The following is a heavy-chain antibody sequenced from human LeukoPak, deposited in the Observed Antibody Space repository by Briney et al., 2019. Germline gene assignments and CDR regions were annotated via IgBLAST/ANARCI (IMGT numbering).Heavy chain of an antibody. V-gene: IGHV3-43*01. CDR3: TRDTDYGSALIYFDP. CDR1: GFPFDDYD. Sequence: GGSLRLSCAASGFPFDDYDMHWARQAPGKGLEWVALISWEGQTTYYADSVRGRFTISRDNSKNSLYLQMNSLRTEDTAFYYCTRDTDYGSALIYFDPWGKGPLVSVSS. J-gene: IGHJ4*02. CDR2: ISWEGQTT. D-gene: IGHD3-10*01.